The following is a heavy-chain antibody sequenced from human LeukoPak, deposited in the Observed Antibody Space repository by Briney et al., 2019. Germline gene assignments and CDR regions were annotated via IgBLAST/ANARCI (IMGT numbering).Heavy chain of an antibody. CDR1: GFTFGSYA. Sequence: PGGSLRLSCAASGFTFGSYAMHWVRQAPAKGLEWVAAIWYDGSNKYYADSVKGRFTISRDNSKNTLYLQMNSLRAEDTAVYYCARVGLYCSSTSCYDYWGQGTQVTVSS. J-gene: IGHJ4*02. V-gene: IGHV3-33*08. D-gene: IGHD2-2*01. CDR3: ARVGLYCSSTSCYDY. CDR2: IWYDGSNK.